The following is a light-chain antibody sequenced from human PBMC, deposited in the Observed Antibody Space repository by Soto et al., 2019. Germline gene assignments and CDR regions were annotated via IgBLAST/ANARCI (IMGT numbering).Light chain of an antibody. CDR2: GAS. V-gene: IGKV3-20*01. CDR3: QQFSSYPLT. Sequence: ITLTKFPGALSLSPGERATLSCRASQSGSSSYLAWYQQKPGQAPRLLIYGASSRATGIPDRFSGGGSGTDFTLTISRLEPEDFAVYYCQQFSSYPLTFGGGTNVDIK. J-gene: IGKJ4*01. CDR1: QSGSSSY.